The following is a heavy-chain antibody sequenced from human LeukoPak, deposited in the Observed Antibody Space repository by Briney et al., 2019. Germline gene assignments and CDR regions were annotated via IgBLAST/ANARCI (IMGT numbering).Heavy chain of an antibody. CDR2: ISGGGAGT. Sequence: GGSLRLSCAASGFSFSSYEMNWVRQAPGKGLEWVSAISGGGAGTYYADSVKGRFTISRDNSKNTLYLQLNSLRAEDTAVYFCAKVYSATVTVNFDYWGQGTLVTVSS. D-gene: IGHD4-17*01. CDR3: AKVYSATVTVNFDY. J-gene: IGHJ4*02. CDR1: GFSFSSYE. V-gene: IGHV3-23*01.